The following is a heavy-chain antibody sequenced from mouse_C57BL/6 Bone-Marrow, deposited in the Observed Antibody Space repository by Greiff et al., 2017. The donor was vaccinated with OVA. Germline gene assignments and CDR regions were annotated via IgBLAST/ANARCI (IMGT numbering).Heavy chain of an antibody. CDR2: ISSGGSYT. Sequence: DVMLVESGGDLVKPGGSLKLSCAASGFTFSSYGMSWVRQTPDKRLEWVATISSGGSYTYYPDSVKGRFTISRDNAKNTLYLQMSSLKSEDTAMYYCARHRITTVADYYAMDYWGQGTSVTVSS. V-gene: IGHV5-6*02. D-gene: IGHD1-1*01. J-gene: IGHJ4*01. CDR3: ARHRITTVADYYAMDY. CDR1: GFTFSSYG.